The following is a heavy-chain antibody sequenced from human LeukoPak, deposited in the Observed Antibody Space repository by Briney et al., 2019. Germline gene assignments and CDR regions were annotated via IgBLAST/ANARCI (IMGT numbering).Heavy chain of an antibody. CDR2: INSDGSST. J-gene: IGHJ4*02. CDR3: ARDGTGYSSSWDLDY. Sequence: GGSLRLSCAASGFAFSSYWMHWVRQAPGKGLVWVSRINSDGSSTSYADSVKGRFTISRDNAKNTLYLQMNSLRAEDTAVYYYARDGTGYSSSWDLDYWGQGTLVTVSS. V-gene: IGHV3-74*01. D-gene: IGHD6-13*01. CDR1: GFAFSSYW.